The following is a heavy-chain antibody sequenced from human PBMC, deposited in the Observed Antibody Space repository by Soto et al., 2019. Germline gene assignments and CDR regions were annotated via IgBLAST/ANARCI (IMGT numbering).Heavy chain of an antibody. CDR3: ARDDGVATKPTPYYSYYYVMDV. CDR1: GGTSSSYA. J-gene: IGHJ6*02. Sequence: GASVKVSCKASGGTSSSYAISWVRQAPGQGLEWMGGIIPIFGTANYAQKFQGRVTITADESTSTAYMELSSLRSEDTAVFYCARDDGVATKPTPYYSYYYVMDVWGQGTTVTVSS. V-gene: IGHV1-69*13. CDR2: IIPIFGTA. D-gene: IGHD5-12*01.